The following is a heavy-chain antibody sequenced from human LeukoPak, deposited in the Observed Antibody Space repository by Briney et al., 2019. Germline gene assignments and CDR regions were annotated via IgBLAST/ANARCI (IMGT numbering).Heavy chain of an antibody. CDR1: GGSISSSSYY. CDR3: ARSVYSSSDPPGY. V-gene: IGHV4-61*02. D-gene: IGHD6-13*01. Sequence: SETLSLTCTVSGGSISSSSYYWGWIRQPAGKGLEWIGRISSSGSTNYNPSPKSRVTISVDTSKNQFSLKLSSVTAADTAVYYCARSVYSSSDPPGYWGQGTLVTVSP. J-gene: IGHJ4*02. CDR2: ISSSGST.